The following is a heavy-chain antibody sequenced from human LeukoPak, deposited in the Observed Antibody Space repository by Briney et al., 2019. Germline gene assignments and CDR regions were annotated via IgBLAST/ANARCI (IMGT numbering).Heavy chain of an antibody. J-gene: IGHJ4*02. V-gene: IGHV4-59*08. Sequence: PSETLSLTCHVSGASISSYYWRWIRQPPEKGLEWIGYIYYSGSTNYNPSLKSRVTISVDTSRNQFSQKLSSVTAADTAVYYCARGRGNTIPWSWGQGTLVTVSS. D-gene: IGHD3-3*01. CDR3: ARGRGNTIPWS. CDR1: GASISSYY. CDR2: IYYSGST.